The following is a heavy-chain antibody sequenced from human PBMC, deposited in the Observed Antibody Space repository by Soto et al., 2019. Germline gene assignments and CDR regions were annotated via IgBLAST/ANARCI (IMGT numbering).Heavy chain of an antibody. CDR1: GYTFTSYY. Sequence: SVKVSYKASGYTFTSYYMHWVRQAPVQGLEWMGIINPSGGSTSYAQKFQGRVTMTRDTSTSTVYMELSSLRSEDTAVYYCARDPQENYYDSSGPSVGMDVWGQGTTVTVSS. CDR3: ARDPQENYYDSSGPSVGMDV. V-gene: IGHV1-46*01. J-gene: IGHJ6*02. D-gene: IGHD3-22*01. CDR2: INPSGGST.